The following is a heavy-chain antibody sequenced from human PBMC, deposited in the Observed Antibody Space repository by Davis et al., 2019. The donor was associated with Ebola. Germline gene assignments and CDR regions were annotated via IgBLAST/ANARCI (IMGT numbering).Heavy chain of an antibody. J-gene: IGHJ4*02. D-gene: IGHD1-26*01. CDR2: ISAYNGNT. V-gene: IGHV1-18*04. CDR3: ARAASLLYSGSYPEGYYFDY. Sequence: ASVKVSCKASGYTFTSYYMHWVRQAPGQGLEWMGWISAYNGNTNYAQKLQGRVTMTTDTSTSTAYMELRSLRSDDTAVYYCARAASLLYSGSYPEGYYFDYWGQGTLVTVSS. CDR1: GYTFTSYY.